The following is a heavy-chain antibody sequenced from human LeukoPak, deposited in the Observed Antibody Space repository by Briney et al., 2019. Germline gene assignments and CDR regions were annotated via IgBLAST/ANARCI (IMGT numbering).Heavy chain of an antibody. J-gene: IGHJ4*02. D-gene: IGHD3-3*01. CDR1: GFTFSSYS. CDR2: ISSSSSTI. CDR3: ARDNKGDFWSGYVYFDY. Sequence: PGGSLRLSCAASGFTFSSYSMNWVRQAPGKGLEWVSYISSSSSTIYYADSVKGRFTISRDNAKNSLYLQMNSLRAEDTAVYYCARDNKGDFWSGYVYFDYWGQGTLVTVSS. V-gene: IGHV3-48*01.